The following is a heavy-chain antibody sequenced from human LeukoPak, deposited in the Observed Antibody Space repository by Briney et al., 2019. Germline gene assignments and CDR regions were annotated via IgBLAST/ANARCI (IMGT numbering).Heavy chain of an antibody. CDR3: ARDDWGYSYAKNCFDP. V-gene: IGHV3-74*01. D-gene: IGHD5-18*01. J-gene: IGHJ5*02. CDR2: INTDGSTT. Sequence: GGSLRLSCAASGFTFSSYWMHWVRQAPGKGLVWVSRINTDGSTTSYVDSVKGRFTISRDNAKNTLYLQMNTLRAEDTAVYYCARDDWGYSYAKNCFDPWGQGTLVTVSS. CDR1: GFTFSSYW.